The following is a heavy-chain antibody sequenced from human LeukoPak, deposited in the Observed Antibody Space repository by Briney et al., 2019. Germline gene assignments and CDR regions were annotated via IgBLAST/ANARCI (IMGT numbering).Heavy chain of an antibody. CDR1: GFTFDDYG. CDR2: INWNGGSI. Sequence: GGSLRLSCAASGFTFDDYGMSWVRQAPGKGLEWVSGINWNGGSIGYADSVKGRFTISRDNAKNSLYLQMSSLRAEDTALYYCARDKSVLRYFDWLHDAFDIWGQGTMVTVSS. D-gene: IGHD3-9*01. V-gene: IGHV3-20*04. CDR3: ARDKSVLRYFDWLHDAFDI. J-gene: IGHJ3*02.